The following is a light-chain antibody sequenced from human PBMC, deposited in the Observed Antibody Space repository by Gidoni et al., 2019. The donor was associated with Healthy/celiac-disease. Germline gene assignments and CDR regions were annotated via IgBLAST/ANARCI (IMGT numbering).Light chain of an antibody. CDR1: QSISSY. CDR2: AAS. J-gene: IGKJ2*01. CDR3: QQSYSTPRT. V-gene: IGKV1-39*01. Sequence: DIQMPQSASSLSASVGDSVTITCRASQSISSYLNWYQQKPGKAPKLLVYAASSLQSGVPARFRGSGSGTDFTLTISSLQPEDFATYYCQQSYSTPRTFGQXTKLEIK.